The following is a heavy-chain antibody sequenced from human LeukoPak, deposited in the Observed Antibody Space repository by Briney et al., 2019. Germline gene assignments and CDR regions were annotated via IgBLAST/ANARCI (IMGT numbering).Heavy chain of an antibody. CDR2: ISAYNGNT. Sequence: ASVKVSCKASGYTFTSYGISWVRQAPGEGLEWMGWISAYNGNTNYAQKLQDRVTMTTDTSTSTAYMELRSLRSDDTAVYYCARIPLLYRTVTNPDYWGQGTLVTVSS. V-gene: IGHV1-18*01. CDR3: ARIPLLYRTVTNPDY. CDR1: GYTFTSYG. D-gene: IGHD3/OR15-3a*01. J-gene: IGHJ4*02.